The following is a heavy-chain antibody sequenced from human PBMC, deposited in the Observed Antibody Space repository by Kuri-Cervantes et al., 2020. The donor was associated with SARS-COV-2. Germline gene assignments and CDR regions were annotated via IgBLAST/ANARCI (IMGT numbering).Heavy chain of an antibody. J-gene: IGHJ6*03. CDR1: GFTFRSFA. CDR3: ARGAANYYYMDV. V-gene: IGHV3-33*08. Sequence: GESLKISCAASGFTFRSFAMACVRQAPGKGLEWVAVIWYDGENEYYAGSVKGRFTISRDNSKNTVSLHMNSLRAEDTAMYYCARGAANYYYMDVWGKGTTVTVSS. CDR2: IWYDGENE. D-gene: IGHD3-16*01.